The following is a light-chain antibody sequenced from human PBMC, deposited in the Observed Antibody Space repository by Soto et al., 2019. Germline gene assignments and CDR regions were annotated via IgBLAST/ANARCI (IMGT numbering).Light chain of an antibody. Sequence: EIVLTQSPASLSLSPGERATLSCRASQSVGSYLAWYQQKPGQAPRLLIYDASNRATGIPARFSGSGSGTDFTLTTSSLEPEDFAVYYCPQRSDWPLTFGGGTKVEIK. V-gene: IGKV3-11*01. CDR3: PQRSDWPLT. CDR2: DAS. CDR1: QSVGSY. J-gene: IGKJ4*01.